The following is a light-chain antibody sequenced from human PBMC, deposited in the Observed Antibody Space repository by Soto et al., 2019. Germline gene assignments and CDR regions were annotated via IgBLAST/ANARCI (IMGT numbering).Light chain of an antibody. V-gene: IGKV3-20*01. CDR1: ESVVSNY. Sequence: ELVLTQSPGTLSLSPGARATLSCRATESVVSNYLAWYQLKPGQAPRLLIYDASSRATGIPDRFSVIGSGTDFTINLRRLEPEDGAVYDCQQYGSIPWTFGQGTKVDIK. CDR3: QQYGSIPWT. CDR2: DAS. J-gene: IGKJ1*01.